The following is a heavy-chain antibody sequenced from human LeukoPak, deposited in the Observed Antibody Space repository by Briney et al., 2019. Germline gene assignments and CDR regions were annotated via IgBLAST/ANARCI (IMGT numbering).Heavy chain of an antibody. Sequence: ASVKVSCKASGYTFTSYDINWVRQTTGQGLEWMGWMNPNTGNTGYAQKFRGRVTMTRNTSISTAYMELSSLRSEDTAVYYCARGVHMVRGVKDYWGQGTLVTVSS. CDR1: GYTFTSYD. V-gene: IGHV1-8*01. D-gene: IGHD3-10*01. J-gene: IGHJ4*02. CDR3: ARGVHMVRGVKDY. CDR2: MNPNTGNT.